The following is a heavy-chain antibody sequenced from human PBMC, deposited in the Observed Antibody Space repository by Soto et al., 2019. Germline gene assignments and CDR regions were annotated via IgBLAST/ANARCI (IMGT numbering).Heavy chain of an antibody. CDR3: ASSRVPNNCISTSCSPDDYYYGMDV. V-gene: IGHV1-46*01. CDR2: INPSGGST. Sequence: ASVKVSCKASGYTFTSYYMHWVRQAPGQGLEWMGIINPSGGSTSYAQKFQGRVTTTRDTSTSTVYMELSSLRSEDTAVYYCASSRVPNNCISTSCSPDDYYYGMDVWGQGTTVTVS. CDR1: GYTFTSYY. D-gene: IGHD2-2*01. J-gene: IGHJ6*02.